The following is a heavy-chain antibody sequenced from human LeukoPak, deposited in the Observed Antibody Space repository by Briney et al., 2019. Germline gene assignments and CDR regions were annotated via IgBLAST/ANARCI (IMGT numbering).Heavy chain of an antibody. V-gene: IGHV1-8*01. CDR3: ARSLYYYGSGSSDY. Sequence: GASVKVSCKASGYTFTSYDINWVRQATGKGLEWMGWMNPNSGNTGYAQKFQGRVTMTRNTSISTAYMELSSLRSEDTAVYYCARSLYYYGSGSSDYWGQGTLVTVSS. J-gene: IGHJ4*02. CDR2: MNPNSGNT. D-gene: IGHD3-10*01. CDR1: GYTFTSYD.